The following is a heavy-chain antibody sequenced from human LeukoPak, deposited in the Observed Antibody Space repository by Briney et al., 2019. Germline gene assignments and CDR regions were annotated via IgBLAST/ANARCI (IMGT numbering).Heavy chain of an antibody. J-gene: IGHJ4*02. Sequence: SETLSLTCAVSGGSISSYYWSWIRQPPGKGLEWIGYIYYSGSTNYNPSLKSRVTISVDTSKNQFSLKLSSVTAADTAVYYCARGPTGMTYYFDYWGQGTLVTVSS. CDR2: IYYSGST. V-gene: IGHV4-59*01. CDR1: GGSISSYY. CDR3: ARGPTGMTYYFDY. D-gene: IGHD4-11*01.